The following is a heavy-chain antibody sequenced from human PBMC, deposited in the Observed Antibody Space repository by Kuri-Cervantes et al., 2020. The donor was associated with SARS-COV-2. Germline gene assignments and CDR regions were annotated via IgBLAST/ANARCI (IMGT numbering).Heavy chain of an antibody. CDR2: IYHSGST. Sequence: SETLSLTCAVSGGSISSSNWWSWVRQPPGKGLEWIGEIYHSGSTNYNPSLKSRVTISVDTSKNQFSLKLSSVTAADTAVYYCARFLGSFPYYYDSSGYYGEGAFDIWGQGTMVTVSS. CDR3: ARFLGSFPYYYDSSGYYGEGAFDI. V-gene: IGHV4-4*02. J-gene: IGHJ3*02. CDR1: GGSISSSNW. D-gene: IGHD3-22*01.